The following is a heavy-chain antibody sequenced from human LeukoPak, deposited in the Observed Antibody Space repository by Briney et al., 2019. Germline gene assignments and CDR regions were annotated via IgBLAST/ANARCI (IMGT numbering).Heavy chain of an antibody. D-gene: IGHD1-26*01. CDR1: GFTFSTYN. V-gene: IGHV3-21*01. CDR2: ISGSSSYI. J-gene: IGHJ4*02. CDR3: AKDLKWELPFDY. Sequence: GGSLRLSCAASGFTFSTYNMNWVRQAPGKGLEWVSSISGSSSYIYYADSVKGRFTISRDNSKNTLYLQMNSLRAEDTAVYYCAKDLKWELPFDYWGQGTLVTVSS.